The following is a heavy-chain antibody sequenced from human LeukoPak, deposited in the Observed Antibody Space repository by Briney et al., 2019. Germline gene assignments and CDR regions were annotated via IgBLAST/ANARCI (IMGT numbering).Heavy chain of an antibody. Sequence: GGSLRLSCAASGFTFSTYAMGRVRQAPGKGLEWVSAISGSGASTFYADSVKGRFTISRDNSKNTLYLQMDSLRAEDTAVYYCTKRQRNHNFDYWGQGTLVTVSS. J-gene: IGHJ4*02. CDR3: TKRQRNHNFDY. CDR1: GFTFSTYA. CDR2: ISGSGAST. D-gene: IGHD1-14*01. V-gene: IGHV3-23*01.